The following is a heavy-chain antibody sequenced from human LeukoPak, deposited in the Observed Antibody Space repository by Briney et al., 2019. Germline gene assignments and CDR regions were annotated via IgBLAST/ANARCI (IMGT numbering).Heavy chain of an antibody. CDR3: ARDPYCSGGSCHPVNWFDP. Sequence: GGSLRLSCAASGFTFSSYAMNWVRQAPGKGLEWVSSISSSSSYIYYADSVKGRFTISRDNAKNSLYLQMNSLRAEDTAVYYCARDPYCSGGSCHPVNWFDPWGQGTLVTVSS. V-gene: IGHV3-21*01. J-gene: IGHJ5*02. CDR1: GFTFSSYA. CDR2: ISSSSSYI. D-gene: IGHD2-15*01.